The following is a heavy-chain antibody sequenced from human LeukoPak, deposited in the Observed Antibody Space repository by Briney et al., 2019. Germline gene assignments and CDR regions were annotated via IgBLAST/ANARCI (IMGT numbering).Heavy chain of an antibody. CDR1: GFTFSNYW. CDR3: ARDNSGGYGFDY. Sequence: PGGSLRLSCAASGFTFSNYWMHWVRQAPGEGLVWVSRINTDESGTSYADSVKGRFTISRDNAKNTLYLQMNSLRPEDTAVYYCARDNSGGYGFDYWGQGTLVTVSS. CDR2: INTDESGT. D-gene: IGHD2-15*01. J-gene: IGHJ4*02. V-gene: IGHV3-74*01.